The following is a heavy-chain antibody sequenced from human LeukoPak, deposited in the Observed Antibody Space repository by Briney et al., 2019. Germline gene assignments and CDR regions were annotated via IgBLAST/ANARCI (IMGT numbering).Heavy chain of an antibody. J-gene: IGHJ4*02. CDR3: ARDRGSYEAIGDY. CDR2: ISSSSSTI. Sequence: GGSLRLSCAASGFTFSSYSMNWVRQAPGKGLEWVSYISSSSSTIYYADSVKGRFTISRDNAKNSLYLQMNSLRAEDTAVYYCARDRGSYEAIGDYWGQGTLVTVSS. D-gene: IGHD1-26*01. CDR1: GFTFSSYS. V-gene: IGHV3-48*04.